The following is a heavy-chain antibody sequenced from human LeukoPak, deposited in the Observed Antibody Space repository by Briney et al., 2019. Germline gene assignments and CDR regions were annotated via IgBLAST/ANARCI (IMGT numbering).Heavy chain of an antibody. Sequence: PGGSLRLSCTTSGFAFDDFAMSWVRQPAGKGLEWVGFIRRRAYGGAAEYAASVKGRFIISRDDSKGIAYLQMNSLKTEDTAVYYRSRNGLVDFDYWGQGSRVIVSP. J-gene: IGHJ4*02. V-gene: IGHV3-49*04. CDR2: IRRRAYGGAA. CDR1: GFAFDDFA. CDR3: SRNGLVDFDY.